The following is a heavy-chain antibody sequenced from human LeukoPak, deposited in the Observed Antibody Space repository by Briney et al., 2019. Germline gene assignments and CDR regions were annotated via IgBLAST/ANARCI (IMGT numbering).Heavy chain of an antibody. CDR1: GFTFDDYG. V-gene: IGHV3-20*01. CDR2: INWNGGST. D-gene: IGHD3-3*01. CDR3: ARVRITIFGVGYGMDV. J-gene: IGHJ6*02. Sequence: PGGSLRLSCAASGFTFDDYGMSWVRQAPGKGLEWVSGINWNGGSTGYADSVKGRFTISRDNAKNSLYLQMNSLRAEDTALYHCARVRITIFGVGYGMDVWGQGTTVTVSS.